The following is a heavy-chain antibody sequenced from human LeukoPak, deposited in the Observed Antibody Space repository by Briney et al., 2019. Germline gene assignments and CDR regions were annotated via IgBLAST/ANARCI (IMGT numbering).Heavy chain of an antibody. CDR3: ARGYNYDQ. V-gene: IGHV3-23*01. CDR2: ISGSGGNT. Sequence: GGSLRLSCAASGFTVSSNYMSWVRQAPGKGLEWVSTISGSGGNTYYADSVKGRFTISRDNSENTLYLQMNSLRAEDTAVYYCARGYNYDQWGQGTLVTVSS. J-gene: IGHJ4*02. D-gene: IGHD5-18*01. CDR1: GFTVSSNY.